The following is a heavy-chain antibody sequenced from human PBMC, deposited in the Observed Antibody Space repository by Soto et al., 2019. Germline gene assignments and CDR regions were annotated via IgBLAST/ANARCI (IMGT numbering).Heavy chain of an antibody. CDR3: ASGPGIAVAGAPLDY. Sequence: QVQLQESGPGLVKPSQTLSLTCTVSGGSISSGGYYWSWIRQHPEKGLEWIGYIYNSGSTYYNPSLKSRVTISVVTSKNQFSLKLSSVTAADTAVYYCASGPGIAVAGAPLDYWGQGTLVTVSS. J-gene: IGHJ4*02. CDR1: GGSISSGGYY. D-gene: IGHD6-19*01. CDR2: IYNSGST. V-gene: IGHV4-31*03.